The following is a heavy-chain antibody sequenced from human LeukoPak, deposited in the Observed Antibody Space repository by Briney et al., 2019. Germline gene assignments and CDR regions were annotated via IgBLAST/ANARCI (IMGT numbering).Heavy chain of an antibody. D-gene: IGHD2-15*01. Sequence: PGGSLRLSCAASGFTFSDYYMSWIRQAPGKGLEWVSFISSSSSTIYYADSMKGRFTISRDNAKNSVYLQMNSLRAEDTAVYYCARGLGYCSGGSCPRRAFDIWGQGTVVTVSS. CDR3: ARGLGYCSGGSCPRRAFDI. CDR1: GFTFSDYY. V-gene: IGHV3-11*01. CDR2: ISSSSSTI. J-gene: IGHJ3*02.